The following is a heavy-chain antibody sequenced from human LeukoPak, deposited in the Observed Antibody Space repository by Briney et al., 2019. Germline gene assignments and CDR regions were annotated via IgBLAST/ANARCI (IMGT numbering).Heavy chain of an antibody. CDR3: TCDYYGSGTRDY. D-gene: IGHD3-10*01. V-gene: IGHV3-49*03. J-gene: IGHJ4*02. CDR1: GFTFGDYA. Sequence: GGSLRLSCTASGFTFGDYAMSWFRQAPGKGLEWVGFIRSKAYGGTTEYAASVKGRFTISRDDSKSIAYLQMNSLKTEDTAVYYCTCDYYGSGTRDYWGQGTLVTVSS. CDR2: IRSKAYGGTT.